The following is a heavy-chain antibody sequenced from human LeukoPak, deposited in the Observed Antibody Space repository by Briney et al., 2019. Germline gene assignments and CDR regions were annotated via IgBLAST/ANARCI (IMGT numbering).Heavy chain of an antibody. Sequence: GGSLRLSCAASGFTFSNYWMHWVRQAPGKGLVWVSRINSDGSTATYADSVKGRFTTSRDNAKKTLYVQMNSPRAEDTAVYYCAREVGGNLGDAFDIWGQGTMVTVSS. CDR1: GFTFSNYW. J-gene: IGHJ3*02. CDR2: INSDGSTA. CDR3: AREVGGNLGDAFDI. V-gene: IGHV3-74*03. D-gene: IGHD4-23*01.